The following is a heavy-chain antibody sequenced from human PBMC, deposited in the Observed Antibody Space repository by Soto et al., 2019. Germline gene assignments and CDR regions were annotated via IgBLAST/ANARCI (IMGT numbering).Heavy chain of an antibody. Sequence: PSETLSLTCSVSGGSISRDSYYWTWIRQHPGKGLEWIGEINHSGSTNYNPSLKSRVTISVDTSKNQFSLKLSSVTAADTAVYYCARTAFGGFLSDYWGQGTLVTVSS. CDR1: GGSISRDSYY. V-gene: IGHV4-34*01. CDR3: ARTAFGGFLSDY. D-gene: IGHD3-10*01. CDR2: INHSGST. J-gene: IGHJ4*02.